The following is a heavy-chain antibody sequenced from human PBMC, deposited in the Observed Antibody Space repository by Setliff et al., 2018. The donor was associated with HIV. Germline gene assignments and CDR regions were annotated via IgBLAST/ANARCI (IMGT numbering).Heavy chain of an antibody. CDR1: GVSISAYY. J-gene: IGHJ4*01. V-gene: IGHV4-59*01. D-gene: IGHD6-19*01. Sequence: SETLSLTCNVSGVSISAYYWSWIRQPPGKGLEWVGYVYYGGVTNYNPSLKSRLTISVDTSKNQFSLALSSVTAADTAVYYCAYSTGWYYVDYWGHGTLVT. CDR3: AYSTGWYYVDY. CDR2: VYYGGVT.